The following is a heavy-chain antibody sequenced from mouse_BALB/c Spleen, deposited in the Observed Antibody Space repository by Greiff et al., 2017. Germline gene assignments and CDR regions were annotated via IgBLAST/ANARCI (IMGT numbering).Heavy chain of an antibody. CDR2: ISYSGST. CDR1: GYSITSDYA. CDR3: ARILVWGYFDY. D-gene: IGHD2-10*02. V-gene: IGHV3-2*02. Sequence: EVQLVESGPGLVKPSQSLSLTCTVTGYSITSDYAWNWIRQFPGNKLEWMGYISYSGSTSYNPSLKSRISITRDTSKNQFFLQLNSVTTEDTATYYCARILVWGYFDYWGQGTTLTVSS. J-gene: IGHJ2*01.